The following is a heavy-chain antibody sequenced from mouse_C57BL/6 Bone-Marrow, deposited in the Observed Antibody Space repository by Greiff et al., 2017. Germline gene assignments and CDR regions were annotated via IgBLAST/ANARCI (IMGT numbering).Heavy chain of an antibody. Sequence: EVQRVESGPELVKPGASVKISCKASGYSFTGYYMNWVKQSPEKSLEWIGEINPSTGGTTYNQKFKAKATLTVDKSSSTAYMQLKSLTSEDSAVYYCAREGGGTWHGLSMDYWGQGTSVTVSS. CDR1: GYSFTGYY. CDR2: INPSTGGT. CDR3: AREGGGTWHGLSMDY. D-gene: IGHD1-1*02. J-gene: IGHJ4*01. V-gene: IGHV1-42*01.